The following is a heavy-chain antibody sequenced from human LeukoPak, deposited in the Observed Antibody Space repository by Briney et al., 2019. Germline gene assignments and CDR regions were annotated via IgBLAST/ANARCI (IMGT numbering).Heavy chain of an antibody. V-gene: IGHV3-23*01. J-gene: IGHJ4*02. CDR2: ISGSGGST. CDR1: GFTFSSYA. D-gene: IGHD3-10*01. Sequence: GGSLRLSCAASGFTFSSYAMSWVRQAPGKGLEWVSAISGSGGSTYYADSVKGRFTISRDNSKNTLYLQMNSLRAEDTAVYYCARGLGYGSGWGDYWGQGTLVTVSS. CDR3: ARGLGYGSGWGDY.